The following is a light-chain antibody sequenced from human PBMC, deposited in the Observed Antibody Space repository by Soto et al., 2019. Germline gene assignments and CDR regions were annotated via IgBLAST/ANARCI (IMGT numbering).Light chain of an antibody. V-gene: IGKV3-20*01. Sequence: EIVWTQSPGTLSLSPGEGAALSCRTSQSISSSYLAWYQQKPGQAPRLLIYAASSRATGIPDRFSGSGSGTDVTLTISRLEPEDFAVSYCQLYGGYHRFSFGQGTRLDIK. CDR1: QSISSSY. CDR3: QLYGGYHRFS. CDR2: AAS. J-gene: IGKJ2*01.